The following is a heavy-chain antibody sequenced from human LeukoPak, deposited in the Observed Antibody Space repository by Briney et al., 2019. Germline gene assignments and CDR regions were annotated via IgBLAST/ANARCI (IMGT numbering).Heavy chain of an antibody. CDR3: ARAGDESTSHYDSLHF. D-gene: IGHD3-22*01. V-gene: IGHV1-2*02. CDR2: INPKGGAT. CDR1: GYTFDENH. J-gene: IGHJ3*01. Sequence: AAVHVSCKASGYTFDENHILWVHPAPGQGRKWMEWINPKGGATDSAQQFQGRLTMNRDTSIGTASMNLSGLRLDDTGIYYWARAGDESTSHYDSLHFWGQGTMVTVSS.